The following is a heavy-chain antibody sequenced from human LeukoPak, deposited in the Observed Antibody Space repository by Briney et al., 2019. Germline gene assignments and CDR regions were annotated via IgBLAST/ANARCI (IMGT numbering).Heavy chain of an antibody. Sequence: GGSLRLSCAASGLTFSGSAMHWVRQAPGKGLEWVGRIRSKANSYATAYAASVKGGFTISRDDSKNTAYLQMNSLKTEDTAVYYCTRHLVNYYYYYMDVWGKGTTVTVSS. J-gene: IGHJ6*03. V-gene: IGHV3-73*01. CDR2: IRSKANSYAT. CDR3: TRHLVNYYYYYMDV. CDR1: GLTFSGSA. D-gene: IGHD3-16*01.